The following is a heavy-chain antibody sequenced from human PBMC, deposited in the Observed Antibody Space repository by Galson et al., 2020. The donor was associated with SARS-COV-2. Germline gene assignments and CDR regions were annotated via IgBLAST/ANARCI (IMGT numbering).Heavy chain of an antibody. CDR1: GFSLTTSGMG. J-gene: IGHJ4*02. V-gene: IGHV2-70*01. Sequence: SGPTLVKPTQTLTLTCTFSGFSLTTSGMGVTWIRQPPGKALEWLALIDWANDQYSSTSLKTRLTISGDTSKNQVFLTMTNMDPADTATYYCARMADGYGGYDYGSSPFDYWGQGTLVTVSS. D-gene: IGHD5-12*01. CDR2: IDWANDQ. CDR3: ARMADGYGGYDYGSSPFDY.